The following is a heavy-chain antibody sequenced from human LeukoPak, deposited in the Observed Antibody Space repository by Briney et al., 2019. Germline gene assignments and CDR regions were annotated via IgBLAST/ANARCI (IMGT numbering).Heavy chain of an antibody. J-gene: IGHJ3*02. D-gene: IGHD6-19*01. CDR1: GFTFSSYA. Sequence: GGSLRLSCAASGFTFSSYAMSWVRQAPGKGLEWVSAISGSGGSTYYADSVKGRFTISRDNSKNTLYLQMNSLRAEDTAVYYCAKAYSSGWYWRSSDAFDTWGQGTMVTVSS. V-gene: IGHV3-23*01. CDR2: ISGSGGST. CDR3: AKAYSSGWYWRSSDAFDT.